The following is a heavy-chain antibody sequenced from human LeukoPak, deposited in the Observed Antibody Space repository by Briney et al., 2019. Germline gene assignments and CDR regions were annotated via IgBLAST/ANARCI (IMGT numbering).Heavy chain of an antibody. CDR1: GFTFSSYA. CDR3: AREKKGYYYDSSGYPYY. D-gene: IGHD3-22*01. Sequence: GGSLRLSCAASGFTFSSYAMSWVRQAPGKGLEWVSAISGSGGSTYYADSVKGRFTISRDNSKNTLYLQMNSLRAEDTAVYYCAREKKGYYYDSSGYPYYWGQGTLVTVSS. CDR2: ISGSGGST. J-gene: IGHJ4*02. V-gene: IGHV3-23*01.